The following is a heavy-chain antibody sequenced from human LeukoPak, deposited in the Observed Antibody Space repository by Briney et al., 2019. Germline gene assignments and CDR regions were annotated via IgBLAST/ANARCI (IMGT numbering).Heavy chain of an antibody. CDR2: IYQSGST. J-gene: IGHJ4*02. D-gene: IGHD1-7*01. CDR1: GASVTSGGHY. V-gene: IGHV4-30-2*01. CDR3: ARDPDNWNYGRPGDY. Sequence: PSETLSLTCNVSGASVTSGGHYWSWIRQPPGKGLEWIGYIYQSGSTSYNPSLKSRVTISIDMSWNQFSPKLSSVTAADTAVYYCARDPDNWNYGRPGDYWGQGSLVTVSS.